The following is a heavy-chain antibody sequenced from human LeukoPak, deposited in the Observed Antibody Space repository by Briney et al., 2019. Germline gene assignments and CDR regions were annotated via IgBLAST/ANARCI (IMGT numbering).Heavy chain of an antibody. CDR1: GFTFDDYA. Sequence: PGGSLRLSCAASGFTFDDYAMHWVRQAPGKGLEWVSLISGDGGSTYYADSVKGRFTISRDNSKNSLYLQMNSLSTEDTALYYCAKEDDYDYVWGSYPHYFDYWGQGTLVTVSS. J-gene: IGHJ4*02. CDR3: AKEDDYDYVWGSYPHYFDY. D-gene: IGHD3-16*02. V-gene: IGHV3-43*02. CDR2: ISGDGGST.